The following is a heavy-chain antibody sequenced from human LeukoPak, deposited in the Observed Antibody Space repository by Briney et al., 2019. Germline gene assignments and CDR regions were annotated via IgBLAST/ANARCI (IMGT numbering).Heavy chain of an antibody. D-gene: IGHD3-22*01. V-gene: IGHV1-46*01. CDR2: INPSGGST. CDR3: ARVALTNYYDSSGYENYFDY. Sequence: VASVKVSCKASGYTFTSYYMHWVRPAPGQGLEWMGIINPSGGSTSYAQKFQGRVTMTRDTSTSTVYMELSSLRSEDTAVYYCARVALTNYYDSSGYENYFDYWGQGTLVTVSS. CDR1: GYTFTSYY. J-gene: IGHJ4*02.